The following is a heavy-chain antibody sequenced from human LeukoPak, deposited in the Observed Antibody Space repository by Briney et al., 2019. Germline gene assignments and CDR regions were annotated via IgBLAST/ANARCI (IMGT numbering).Heavy chain of an antibody. D-gene: IGHD2-2*01. CDR3: ARVKASSTSWTFDQ. J-gene: IGHJ4*02. CDR1: GGSTNSYY. Sequence: SETLSLTCSVSGGSTNSYYWSWIRQSGGKGLEWIGRIYSSGSTVYNPSLNSRLTMPIDTSKNQFSLTLKSVTATDTAVYYCARVKASSTSWTFDQWGQGALVTVSS. V-gene: IGHV4-4*07. CDR2: IYSSGST.